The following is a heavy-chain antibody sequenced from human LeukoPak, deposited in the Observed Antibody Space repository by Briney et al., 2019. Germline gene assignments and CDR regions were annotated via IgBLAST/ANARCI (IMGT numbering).Heavy chain of an antibody. D-gene: IGHD3-9*01. CDR3: ARDQGYYDILTGYYEPSYYFDY. V-gene: IGHV3-7*01. Sequence: GGSLRLSCAASGITFSNYWMSWVRQAPGKGLEWVANINQDSSEKYYVDSVKGRFTISRDNAKNSLYLQMNSLRAEDTAVYYCARDQGYYDILTGYYEPSYYFDYWGQGTLVTASS. CDR1: GITFSNYW. CDR2: INQDSSEK. J-gene: IGHJ4*02.